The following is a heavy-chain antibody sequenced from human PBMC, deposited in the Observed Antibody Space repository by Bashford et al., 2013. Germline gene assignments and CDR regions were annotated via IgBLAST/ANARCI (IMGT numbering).Heavy chain of an antibody. CDR2: IWYDGSNK. CDR3: ARGSTNLDY. J-gene: IGHJ4*02. D-gene: IGHD5-24*01. V-gene: IGHV3-33*01. Sequence: VRQAPGKGLEWVAVIWYDGSNKYYADSVKGRFTISRDNSKNTLYLQMNSLRAEDTAVYYCARGSTNLDYWGRGTLVTVSS.